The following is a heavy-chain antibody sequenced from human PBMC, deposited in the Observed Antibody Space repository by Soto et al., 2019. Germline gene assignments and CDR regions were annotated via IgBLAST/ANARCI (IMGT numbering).Heavy chain of an antibody. D-gene: IGHD2-21*02. CDR2: INPSGGTT. CDR1: GYILSSYY. V-gene: IGHV1-46*01. CDR3: ARSYCGGDCPNNWCDT. Sequence: ASVKVSCKASGYILSSYYMHWVRQAPGQGLEWMGIINPSGGTTTYAQKLQGRVTMTRDTSTSTVYMELSSLRSDDTAMYYCARSYCGGDCPNNWCDTWG. J-gene: IGHJ5*01.